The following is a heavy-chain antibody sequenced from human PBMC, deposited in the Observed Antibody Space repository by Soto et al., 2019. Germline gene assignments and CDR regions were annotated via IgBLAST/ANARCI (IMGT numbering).Heavy chain of an antibody. J-gene: IGHJ4*02. V-gene: IGHV3-9*01. CDR1: GFTFDDYS. CDR2: ISWNSGSI. D-gene: IGHD3-10*01. Sequence: EVQLVESGGGLVQPGRSLRLSCAASGFTFDDYSMHWVRQAPGKGLEWVSGISWNSGSIGYADSVKGRFTISRDNAKNSLYLQLNSLRAEDTALYYCAKDSGSYYTGWVDYWGQGTLVTVSS. CDR3: AKDSGSYYTGWVDY.